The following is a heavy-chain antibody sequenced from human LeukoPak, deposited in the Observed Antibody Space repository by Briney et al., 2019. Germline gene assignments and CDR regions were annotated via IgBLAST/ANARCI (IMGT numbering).Heavy chain of an antibody. J-gene: IGHJ4*02. CDR1: GGSFSGYY. V-gene: IGHV4-34*01. CDR3: AGGARRDGYNSY. D-gene: IGHD5-24*01. CDR2: INHSGST. Sequence: SETLSLTCAVYGGSFSGYYWSWIRQPPGKGLEWIGEINHSGSTNYNPSLKSRVTISVDTSKNQFSLKLISVTAADTAVYYCAGGARRDGYNSYWGQGTLVTVSS.